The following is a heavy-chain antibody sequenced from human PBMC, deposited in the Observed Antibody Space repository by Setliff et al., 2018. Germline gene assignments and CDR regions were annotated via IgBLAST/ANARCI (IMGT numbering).Heavy chain of an antibody. Sequence: ASVKVSCKASGHIFSSYGISWVRQAPGQGLEWMRWISSYNDVTNYEQRFQGRVTMTTDTSASAAYMELRGLRPDDTAIYYCAISSLSICSGGSCPNAFDIWGQGTLVTVSS. CDR2: ISSYNDVT. D-gene: IGHD2-15*01. J-gene: IGHJ3*02. V-gene: IGHV1-18*01. CDR1: GHIFSSYG. CDR3: AISSLSICSGGSCPNAFDI.